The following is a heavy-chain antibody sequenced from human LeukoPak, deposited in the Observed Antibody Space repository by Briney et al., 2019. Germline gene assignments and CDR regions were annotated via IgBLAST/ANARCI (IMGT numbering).Heavy chain of an antibody. V-gene: IGHV3-23*01. CDR1: GFTFSSYV. Sequence: GGSLRLSCAASGFTFSSYVMSWVRQAPGKGLEWVSAISGSGGSTYYADSVKGRFTISRDNAKNSLYLQMNSLRAEDTAVYYCARDPRGYYYMDVWGKGTTVTVSS. J-gene: IGHJ6*03. CDR3: ARDPRGYYYMDV. CDR2: ISGSGGST.